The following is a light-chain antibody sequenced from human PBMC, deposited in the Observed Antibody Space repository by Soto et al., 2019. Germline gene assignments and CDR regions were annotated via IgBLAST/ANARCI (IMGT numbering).Light chain of an antibody. CDR1: QIISTN. CDR3: QQYNNWHPWT. J-gene: IGKJ1*01. CDR2: GAS. V-gene: IGKV3-15*01. Sequence: EIGMTQSPATLSVSPGERATLSCMAIQIISTNLAWYQQKPGQAPRLVIYGASTRATGIPARFSGSGSGTEFTLTISSLQYEDFAVYYCQQYNNWHPWTFGQGTKVDIK.